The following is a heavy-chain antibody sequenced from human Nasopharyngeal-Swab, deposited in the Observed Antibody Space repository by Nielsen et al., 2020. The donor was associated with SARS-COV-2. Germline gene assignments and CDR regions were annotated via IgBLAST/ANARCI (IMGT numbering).Heavy chain of an antibody. CDR1: EFTFSSYA. D-gene: IGHD1-14*01. CDR3: AKLYNLATIDY. J-gene: IGHJ4*02. Sequence: GESLKISCAASEFTFSSYAMSWVRQAPGKGLEWVSGISGSGGNTFYADSVKGRFTISRDNSKNTLYLQMNSLRAEDTAVYYCAKLYNLATIDYWGQGTLVTVSS. CDR2: ISGSGGNT. V-gene: IGHV3-23*01.